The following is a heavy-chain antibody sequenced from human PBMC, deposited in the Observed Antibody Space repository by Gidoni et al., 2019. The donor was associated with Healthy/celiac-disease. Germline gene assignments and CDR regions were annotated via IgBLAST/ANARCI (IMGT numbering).Heavy chain of an antibody. V-gene: IGHV4-39*01. D-gene: IGHD3-22*01. CDR2: IYYSGST. Sequence: QLQLQESGPGLVKPSETLSLTCTVSGGSLSSSSYYWGWIRQPPGKGLEWIGSIYYSGSTYYNPSLKSRVTISVDTSKNQFSLKLSSVTAADTAVYYCARRYYYDSSGVFDYWGQGTLVTVSS. CDR1: GGSLSSSSYY. CDR3: ARRYYYDSSGVFDY. J-gene: IGHJ4*02.